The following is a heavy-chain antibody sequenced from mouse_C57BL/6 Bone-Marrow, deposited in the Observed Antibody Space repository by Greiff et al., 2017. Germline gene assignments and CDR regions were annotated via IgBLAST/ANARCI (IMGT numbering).Heavy chain of an antibody. J-gene: IGHJ2*01. D-gene: IGHD2-3*01. CDR2: IRNKANGYTT. CDR1: GFTFTDYY. V-gene: IGHV7-3*01. CDR3: ARYDDGYYEGY. Sequence: EVRLVESGGGLAQPGGSLSLSCAASGFTFTDYYMSWVRQPPGKALEWLGFIRNKANGYTTEYSASVKGRFTISRDNSHSILYLQMNALRAEDSATYYCARYDDGYYEGYWGQGTTLTVSS.